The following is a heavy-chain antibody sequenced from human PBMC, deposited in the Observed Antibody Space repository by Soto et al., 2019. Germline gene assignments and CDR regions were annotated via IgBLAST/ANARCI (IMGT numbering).Heavy chain of an antibody. Sequence: QITLKESGPTLVKPTQTLTLTCSFSGFSLTTSGVGVGWIRQPPGKALEWLALIYWDDDMRYSPSLKSRINITKDTSKNQVVLTMTNMDPLDTATYYCARWTGGGNTCYFDYWGQGTLVTVSS. CDR1: GFSLTTSGVG. V-gene: IGHV2-5*02. J-gene: IGHJ4*02. D-gene: IGHD2-15*01. CDR3: ARWTGGGNTCYFDY. CDR2: IYWDDDM.